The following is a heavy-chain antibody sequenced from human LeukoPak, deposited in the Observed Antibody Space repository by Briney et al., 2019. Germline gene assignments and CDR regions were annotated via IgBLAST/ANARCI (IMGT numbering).Heavy chain of an antibody. CDR3: ARVGSYGLNLWFDP. CDR2: INSDGSST. V-gene: IGHV3-74*01. D-gene: IGHD3-10*01. CDR1: GFTFSSYW. Sequence: GGSLRLSCAASGFTFSSYWMHWVRQAPGKGLVWVSRINSDGSSTSYADSVKGRFTISRDNAKNTLYLQMNSLRAEDTAVYYCARVGSYGLNLWFDPWGQGTLVTVSS. J-gene: IGHJ5*02.